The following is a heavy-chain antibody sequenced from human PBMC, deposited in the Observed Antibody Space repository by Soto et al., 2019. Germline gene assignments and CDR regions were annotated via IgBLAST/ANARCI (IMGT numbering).Heavy chain of an antibody. V-gene: IGHV3-64D*06. CDR1: RFTFSSYA. CDR2: ISTNGGST. J-gene: IGHJ4*02. Sequence: PGESLKISCAASRFTFSSYAMHWVRQAPGKGLEYVSSISTNGGSTHYADSVEGRFTISRDNSKNTQYLQMSSLRADDTAVYYCVKGEYYYDSSGYYPFDYWGQGTLVTVSS. CDR3: VKGEYYYDSSGYYPFDY. D-gene: IGHD3-22*01.